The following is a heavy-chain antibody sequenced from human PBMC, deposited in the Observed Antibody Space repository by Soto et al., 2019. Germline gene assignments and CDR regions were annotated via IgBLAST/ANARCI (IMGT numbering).Heavy chain of an antibody. D-gene: IGHD5-18*01. J-gene: IGHJ6*02. CDR3: ARVNSYSYYYYGMDV. Sequence: PGGSLRLSCAASGFTFSSYSINWGRQAPGKGLGWVSYISSSSSTIYYADSVKGRFTISRDNAKNSLYLQMNSLRDEDTAVYYCARVNSYSYYYYGMDVWGQGTTVTVSS. V-gene: IGHV3-48*02. CDR2: ISSSSSTI. CDR1: GFTFSSYS.